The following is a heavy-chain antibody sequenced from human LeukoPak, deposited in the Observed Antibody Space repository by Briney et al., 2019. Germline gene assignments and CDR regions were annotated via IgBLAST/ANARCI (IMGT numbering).Heavy chain of an antibody. D-gene: IGHD2-2*01. CDR3: ARYCSSSRCLYYYHMDV. CDR1: GFTLSTFS. CDR2: ISRGNSYI. Sequence: PGGSLRLSCAASGFTLSTFSMNGARQAPGRGLEWVSSISRGNSYIYYADSVKGRFTISRDDAKNSLYLQMNSLRAEDTAVYYCARYCSSSRCLYYYHMDVWGKGTTVTVSS. J-gene: IGHJ6*03. V-gene: IGHV3-21*01.